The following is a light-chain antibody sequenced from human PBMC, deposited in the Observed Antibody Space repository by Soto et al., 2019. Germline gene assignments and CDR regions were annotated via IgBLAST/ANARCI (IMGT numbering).Light chain of an antibody. CDR1: QSVSSSY. J-gene: IGKJ1*01. CDR3: QHYGSSRT. V-gene: IGKV3-20*01. Sequence: EIVLTQSPGTLSLSPGERATLSCRASQSVSSSYLAWYQHKPGQAPRLLIYAASSRTGGTPDRFSGSGSGTDYTLTISRLELEDFAVYYCQHYGSSRTFGHGTKVEVK. CDR2: AAS.